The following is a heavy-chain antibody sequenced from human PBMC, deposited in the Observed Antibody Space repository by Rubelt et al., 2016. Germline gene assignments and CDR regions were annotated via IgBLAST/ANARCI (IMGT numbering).Heavy chain of an antibody. D-gene: IGHD5-12*01. J-gene: IGHJ6*02. V-gene: IGHV1-58*01. Sequence: QMQLVQSGPEVKKPGTSVKVSCKASGFTFTSSAVQWVRQARGQRLEWIGWIVVGSGNTNYAQKFQERVTITRDMSTSTAYMGLSSLRSEDTAVYYCAADRGYGPSMDVWGQGTTVTVSS. CDR2: IVVGSGNT. CDR3: AADRGYGPSMDV. CDR1: GFTFTSSA.